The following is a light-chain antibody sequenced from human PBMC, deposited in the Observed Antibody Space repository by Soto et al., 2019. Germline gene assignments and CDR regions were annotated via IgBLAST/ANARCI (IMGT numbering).Light chain of an antibody. Sequence: EIVITQSPATLAVSPGERATLSCRANQSVGNNVAWYQQKPGQAPRLLIHGTSTRATGIPARFSGSGSGTEFSLTISSLQSEDFAVYYCQHQTNWPRTFGQGTKVDIK. V-gene: IGKV3-15*01. CDR2: GTS. J-gene: IGKJ1*01. CDR3: QHQTNWPRT. CDR1: QSVGNN.